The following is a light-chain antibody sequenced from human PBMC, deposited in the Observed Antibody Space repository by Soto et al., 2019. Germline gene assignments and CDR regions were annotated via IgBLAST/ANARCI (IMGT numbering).Light chain of an antibody. J-gene: IGKJ4*01. Sequence: EIVLTQSPGTLSSSPGGGATLSCRASQRVSNNYLSCYQQKPGQAPRLLISDASNRATGIPARFSGSGSGTDFTLTISSLESDDFAVYYCQQRGSFGGGTKVDIK. CDR3: QQRGS. CDR2: DAS. CDR1: QRVSNNY. V-gene: IGKV3D-20*02.